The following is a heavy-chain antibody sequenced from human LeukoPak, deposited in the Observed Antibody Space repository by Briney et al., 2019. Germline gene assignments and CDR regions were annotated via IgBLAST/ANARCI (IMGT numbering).Heavy chain of an antibody. J-gene: IGHJ6*03. Sequence: SETLSLTCSVSGRSINSSSYYWAWIRQPPGKGLEWIGSIYYSGSTYYNPSLNSRVTISVDTSKNQFSLKLSSVTAAETAVYYCASMVATTGYYYMDVWGKGTTVTVSS. CDR3: ASMVATTGYYYMDV. CDR1: GRSINSSSYY. D-gene: IGHD5-12*01. CDR2: IYYSGST. V-gene: IGHV4-39*01.